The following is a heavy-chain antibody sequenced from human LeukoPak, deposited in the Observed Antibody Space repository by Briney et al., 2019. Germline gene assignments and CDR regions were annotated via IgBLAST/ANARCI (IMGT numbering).Heavy chain of an antibody. D-gene: IGHD5-12*01. CDR2: INPSGGST. CDR3: AIGYSGYDPSMGFDY. Sequence: ASVKVSCKASGYTFTSYYMHWVRQAPGQGLEWMGIINPSGGSTSYAQKFQGRVTMTRDTSTSTVYMELSSLRSEDTAVYYCAIGYSGYDPSMGFDYWGQGTLVTVSS. CDR1: GYTFTSYY. J-gene: IGHJ4*02. V-gene: IGHV1-46*01.